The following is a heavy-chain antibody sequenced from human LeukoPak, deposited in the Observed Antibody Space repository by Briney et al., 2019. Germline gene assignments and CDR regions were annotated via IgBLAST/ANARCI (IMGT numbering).Heavy chain of an antibody. D-gene: IGHD6-13*01. Sequence: GASVKVSCKVSGYTLTELSMHWVRQAPGKGLEWMGGFDPEDGETIYAQKFQGRVTMTEDTSTDTAYMELSSLRSEDTAVYYCARVRQQLVFWKKYNWFDPWGQGTLVTVSS. V-gene: IGHV1-24*01. J-gene: IGHJ5*02. CDR2: FDPEDGET. CDR1: GYTLTELS. CDR3: ARVRQQLVFWKKYNWFDP.